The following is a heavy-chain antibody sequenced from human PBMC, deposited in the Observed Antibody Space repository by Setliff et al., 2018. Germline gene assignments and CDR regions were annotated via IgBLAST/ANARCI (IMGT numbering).Heavy chain of an antibody. CDR3: ARMSGFLYMDV. V-gene: IGHV4-61*09. J-gene: IGHJ6*04. D-gene: IGHD3-3*01. Sequence: SETLSLTCTVSGDSISSRTHYWSWIRQPAGKGLEWIGHIYTSWSTIYNPSLKSRLTISLDTSKNQFSLSLTSVTAEDTAVYYCARMSGFLYMDVWGKGTPVTVSS. CDR2: IYTSWST. CDR1: GDSISSRTHY.